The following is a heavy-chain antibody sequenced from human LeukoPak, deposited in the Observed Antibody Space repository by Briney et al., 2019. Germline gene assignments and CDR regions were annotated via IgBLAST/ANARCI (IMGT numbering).Heavy chain of an antibody. CDR1: GFTFSSYA. J-gene: IGHJ3*02. Sequence: PGGSLRLSCAASGFTFSSYAMSWVRQAPGKGLEWVSAISGSGGRTYYADSVKGRFTISRDNSKNTLYLQMNSLRAEDTAVYYCANAGYSYGFAAFDIWGQGTMVTVSS. CDR2: ISGSGGRT. V-gene: IGHV3-23*01. D-gene: IGHD5-18*01. CDR3: ANAGYSYGFAAFDI.